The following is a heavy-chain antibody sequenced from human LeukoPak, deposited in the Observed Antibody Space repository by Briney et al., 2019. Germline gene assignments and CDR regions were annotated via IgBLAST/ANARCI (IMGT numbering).Heavy chain of an antibody. CDR1: GGSMSPYH. Sequence: ASETLSLTCTVSGGSMSPYHWGWIRQPPGKGREWTWYIYYSGSTNYNPSLNSRVTISVDTSKNQFSLRLSSVTAADTAIYYWARAVPGRFDYWGQGTLVTVSS. CDR2: IYYSGST. V-gene: IGHV4-59*08. D-gene: IGHD6-19*01. J-gene: IGHJ4*02. CDR3: ARAVPGRFDY.